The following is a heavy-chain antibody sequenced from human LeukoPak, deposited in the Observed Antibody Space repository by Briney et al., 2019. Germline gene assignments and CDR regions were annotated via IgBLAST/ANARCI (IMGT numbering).Heavy chain of an antibody. CDR2: ISYDGSNK. D-gene: IGHD6-13*01. CDR1: GFTFSSYG. J-gene: IGHJ4*02. V-gene: IGHV3-30*18. CDR3: AKDSYSSSWYSPFDY. Sequence: GRSPRLSCAASGFTFSSYGMHWVRQAPGKGLEWVAVISYDGSNKYYADSVKGRFTISRDNSKNTLYLQMNSLRAEDTAVYYCAKDSYSSSWYSPFDYWGQGTLVTVSS.